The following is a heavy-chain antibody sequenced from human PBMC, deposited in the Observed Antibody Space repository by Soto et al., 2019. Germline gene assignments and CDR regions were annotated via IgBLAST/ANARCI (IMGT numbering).Heavy chain of an antibody. V-gene: IGHV1-69*06. CDR1: GGTFSSYA. D-gene: IGHD4-17*01. J-gene: IGHJ4*02. Sequence: QVQLVQSGAEVKKPGSSVKVSCKASGGTFSSYAISWVRQAPGQGLEWMGGIIPIFGTANYAQKLQGRVTMTTDTSTSTAYMELRSLRSDDTAVYYCARGVSTGHTVTFDYWGQGTLVTVSS. CDR3: ARGVSTGHTVTFDY. CDR2: IIPIFGTA.